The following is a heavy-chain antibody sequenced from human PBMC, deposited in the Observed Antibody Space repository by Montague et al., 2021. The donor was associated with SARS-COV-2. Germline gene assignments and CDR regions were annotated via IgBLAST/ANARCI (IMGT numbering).Heavy chain of an antibody. CDR1: GGSISSSSYY. Sequence: SETLSLTCTLSGGSISSSSYYWGWIRQPPGKGLEWIGNIYYSGSTYYXPSLKSRVTISVDTSKNQFSLKLSSVTAADTAVYYCARQKMGSVTTFGVVMHDRWFAPWGQGTLVTVSS. D-gene: IGHD3-3*01. V-gene: IGHV4-39*01. CDR2: IYYSGST. CDR3: ARQKMGSVTTFGVVMHDRWFAP. J-gene: IGHJ5*02.